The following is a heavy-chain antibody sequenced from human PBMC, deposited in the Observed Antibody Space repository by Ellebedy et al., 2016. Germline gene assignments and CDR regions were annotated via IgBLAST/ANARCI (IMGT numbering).Heavy chain of an antibody. CDR3: ATPTRGYYNDAFDF. Sequence: GGSLRLSXAASEFTFSNYVLSWVRQAPGKGLEWVSAISGSGGATYYADSVKGRFTISRDNSKNSLFLEMNSLRAEDTAIYYCATPTRGYYNDAFDFWGQGTMVTVSS. CDR2: ISGSGGAT. CDR1: EFTFSNYV. V-gene: IGHV3-23*01. D-gene: IGHD3-22*01. J-gene: IGHJ3*01.